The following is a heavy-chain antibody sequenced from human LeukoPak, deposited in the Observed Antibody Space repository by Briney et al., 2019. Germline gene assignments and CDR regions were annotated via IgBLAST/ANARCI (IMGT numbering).Heavy chain of an antibody. CDR1: GFTFSGYA. Sequence: GGSLRLSCAASGFTFSGYAMNWVRQAPGKGLDWVSGITGSGGSTYYADSVKGRFTISRDNSKNTLYLQMNSLRAEDTALYYCAKGYSSGWPYYFDYWGQGTLVTVSS. V-gene: IGHV3-23*01. CDR2: ITGSGGST. D-gene: IGHD6-25*01. J-gene: IGHJ4*02. CDR3: AKGYSSGWPYYFDY.